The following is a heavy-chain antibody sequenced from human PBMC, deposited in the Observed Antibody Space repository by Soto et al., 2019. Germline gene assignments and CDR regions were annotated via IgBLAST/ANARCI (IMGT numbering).Heavy chain of an antibody. CDR2: ISGSGGNT. CDR3: AKSKTDNFWSGYYPE. J-gene: IGHJ4*02. Sequence: GGSQRLSCGASGFTFSNYAMSWVRQAPGKGLEWVSGISGSGGNTFYADSVRGWFTISRDNSQNTLYLEMNSLRAEDTAVYYCAKSKTDNFWSGYYPEWGQGTLVTVSS. D-gene: IGHD3-3*01. CDR1: GFTFSNYA. V-gene: IGHV3-23*01.